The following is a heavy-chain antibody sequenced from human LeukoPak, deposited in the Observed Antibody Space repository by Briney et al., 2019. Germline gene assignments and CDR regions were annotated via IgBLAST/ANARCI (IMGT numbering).Heavy chain of an antibody. D-gene: IGHD6-13*01. V-gene: IGHV4-38-2*02. Sequence: SETLSLTCTVSGYSISSGYYWGWIRQPPGKGLEWIGSIYHSGSTYYNPSLKSRVTISVDTSKNQFSLKLSSVTAADTAVYYCARVTSGITGGTYYYYYMDVWGKGTTVTVSS. CDR3: ARVTSGITGGTYYYYYMDV. CDR1: GYSISSGYY. J-gene: IGHJ6*03. CDR2: IYHSGST.